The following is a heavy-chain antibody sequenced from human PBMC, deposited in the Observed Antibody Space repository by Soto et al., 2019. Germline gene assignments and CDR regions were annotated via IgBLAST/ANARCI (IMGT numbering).Heavy chain of an antibody. J-gene: IGHJ6*02. D-gene: IGHD3-10*01. CDR2: IYRTGNT. CDR1: GDSISSYY. CDR3: ARQQQFGELTALDV. Sequence: QVQLQESGPGLVKPSETLSLTCTVSGDSISSYYWTWIRQPPGKGLEWIGYIYRTGNTKCNPSLKRRVTISVDTSKNQFSREMNSVSAADTAVYYCARQQQFGELTALDVWGQGTTVTVSS. V-gene: IGHV4-59*08.